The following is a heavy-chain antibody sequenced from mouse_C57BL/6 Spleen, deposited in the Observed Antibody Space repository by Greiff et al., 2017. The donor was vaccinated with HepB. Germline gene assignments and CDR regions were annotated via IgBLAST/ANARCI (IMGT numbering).Heavy chain of an antibody. Sequence: DVHLVESGGGLVQPGGSMKLSCVASGFTFSNYWMNWVRQSPEKGLEWVAQIRLKSDNYATHYAESVKGRFTISRDDSKSSVYLQMNNLRAEDTGIYYCTRDGYYGYFDVWGTGTTVTVSS. CDR1: GFTFSNYW. CDR3: TRDGYYGYFDV. V-gene: IGHV6-3*01. J-gene: IGHJ1*03. CDR2: IRLKSDNYAT. D-gene: IGHD2-3*01.